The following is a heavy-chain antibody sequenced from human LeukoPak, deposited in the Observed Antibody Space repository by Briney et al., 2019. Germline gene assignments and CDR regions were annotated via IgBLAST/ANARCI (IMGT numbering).Heavy chain of an antibody. CDR3: AKYDSSVYYYVQLDC. J-gene: IGHJ4*01. CDR2: ISGSVTST. V-gene: IGHV3-23*01. CDR1: GFTFSSYA. D-gene: IGHD3-22*01. Sequence: GGSLRLSCAASGFTFSSYAMSWVRQAPGKGLEWVSVISGSVTSTYYADSVKGRFTISRDNSKNTLNLQMNSLRAEDTAVYYCAKYDSSVYYYVQLDCWGQGTLVTVSS.